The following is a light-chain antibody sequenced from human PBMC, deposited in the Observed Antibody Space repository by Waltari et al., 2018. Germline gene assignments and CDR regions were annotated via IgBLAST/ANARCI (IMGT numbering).Light chain of an antibody. CDR1: SGDIGTYDH. J-gene: IGLJ1*01. Sequence: QSALTQPPSASGSPGQSVTISCTGTSGDIGTYDHVSWYQQHPGKAPNVIVYAVTKRHSGVTDRFAGSKSGDTAFLTVSRLQAEDEADYYCSSYAGKYIYVFGTGTEVTVL. CDR2: AVT. V-gene: IGLV2-8*01. CDR3: SSYAGKYIYV.